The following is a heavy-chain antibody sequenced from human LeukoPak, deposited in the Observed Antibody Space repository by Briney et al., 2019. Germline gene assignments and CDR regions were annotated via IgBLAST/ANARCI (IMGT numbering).Heavy chain of an antibody. Sequence: ASVKVSCKASGYTFTSYGISWVRQAPGQGLEWMGWISAYNGNTNYAQKLQGRVTMTTDTSTSTAYMELRSLRSDDTAVYYCARERGYYDSSGYYLNFDYWGQGTLVTVSS. CDR1: GYTFTSYG. V-gene: IGHV1-18*01. D-gene: IGHD3-22*01. J-gene: IGHJ4*02. CDR3: ARERGYYDSSGYYLNFDY. CDR2: ISAYNGNT.